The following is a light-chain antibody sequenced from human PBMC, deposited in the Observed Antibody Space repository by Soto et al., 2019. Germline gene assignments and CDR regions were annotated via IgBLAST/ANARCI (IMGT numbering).Light chain of an antibody. CDR3: QHYGTSSYT. V-gene: IGKV3-20*01. J-gene: IGKJ2*01. CDR2: GAS. CDR1: QSVSSSY. Sequence: EIVLTQSPGTLSLSPGERATLSCRASQSVSSSYLAWYQQKPGQAPRLLIYGASSRATGIPDRFSGSGSGTEFTLTISRLEPEDFAVYHCQHYGTSSYTFGQGTKLEIK.